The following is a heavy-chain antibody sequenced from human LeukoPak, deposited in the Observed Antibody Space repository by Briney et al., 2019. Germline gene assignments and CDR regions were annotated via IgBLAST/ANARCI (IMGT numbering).Heavy chain of an antibody. CDR1: GGSISSGGYS. CDR2: IYHSGST. CDR3: ARDGDV. J-gene: IGHJ6*02. V-gene: IGHV4-30-2*01. Sequence: SETLSLTCAVSGGSISSGGYSWSWIRQPPGKGLEWIGYIYHSGSTYYNPSPKSRVTISVDRSKNQFSLKLSSVTAADTAVYYCARDGDVWGQGTTVTVSS.